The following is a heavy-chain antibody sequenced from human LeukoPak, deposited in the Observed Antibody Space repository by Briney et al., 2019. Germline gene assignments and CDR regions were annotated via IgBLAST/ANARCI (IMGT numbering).Heavy chain of an antibody. CDR2: ISDST. V-gene: IGHV3-23*01. J-gene: IGHJ4*02. CDR1: GFTFSSYA. D-gene: IGHD6-19*01. CDR3: ARDNSGCIDY. Sequence: GGSLRLACAASGFTFSSYAMSWVRQAPGKGLEWVSAISDSTYYADSVKGRFTISRDNSKNTLYLQMNSLRAEDAAVYYCARDNSGCIDYWGQGTLVTVSS.